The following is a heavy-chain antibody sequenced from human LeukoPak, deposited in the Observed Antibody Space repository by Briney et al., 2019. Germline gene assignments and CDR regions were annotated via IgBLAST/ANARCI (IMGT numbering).Heavy chain of an antibody. D-gene: IGHD5-18*01. CDR3: ARRDTAMVGYFDL. Sequence: ASETLSLTCTVSGGSISSYYWSWIRQPPGKGLEWIGYIYYSGSTNYNPSLKSRVTISVDTSKNQFSLKLSSVTAADTAVYYCARRDTAMVGYFDLWGRGTLVTVSS. V-gene: IGHV4-59*01. CDR2: IYYSGST. J-gene: IGHJ2*01. CDR1: GGSISSYY.